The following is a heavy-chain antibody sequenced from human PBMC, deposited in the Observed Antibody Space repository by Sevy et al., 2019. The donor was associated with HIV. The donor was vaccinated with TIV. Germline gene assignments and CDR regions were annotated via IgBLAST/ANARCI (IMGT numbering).Heavy chain of an antibody. CDR1: GGSISSGGYS. CDR2: IYHSGST. J-gene: IGHJ5*02. CDR3: ARELTRYYPDQNWFDP. D-gene: IGHD3-22*01. V-gene: IGHV4-30-2*01. Sequence: SETLSLTCAVSGGSISSGGYSWSWIRQPPGKGLEWIGYIYHSGSTYYNPSLKSRVTISVDRSKNQFSLKLSSVTAADTAVYYCARELTRYYPDQNWFDPWGQGTLVTVSS.